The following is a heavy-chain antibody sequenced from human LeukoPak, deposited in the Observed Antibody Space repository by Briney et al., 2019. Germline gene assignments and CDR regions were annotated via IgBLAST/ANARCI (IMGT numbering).Heavy chain of an antibody. CDR2: ISGSGGST. CDR1: GFTFSSYG. V-gene: IGHV3-23*01. Sequence: GGSLRLSCAASGFTFSSYGMSWVRQAPGKGLEWVSAISGSGGSTYYADSVKGRFTISRDNSKNTLYLQMNSLRAEDTAVYYCAKSGDSSGYYYSNDAFDIWGQGTMVTVSS. J-gene: IGHJ3*02. D-gene: IGHD3-22*01. CDR3: AKSGDSSGYYYSNDAFDI.